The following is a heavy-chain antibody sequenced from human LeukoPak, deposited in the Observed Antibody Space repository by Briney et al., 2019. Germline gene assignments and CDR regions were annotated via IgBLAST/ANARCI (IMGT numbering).Heavy chain of an antibody. CDR2: INPNSGGT. V-gene: IGHV1-2*02. CDR3: ARSTQYCSSTSCYTEGFDY. Sequence: ASVKVSCKASGYTFTGYYMHWVRQAPGPGHEWMGWINPNSGGTNYAQKFQGRVTMTRDTSISTAYMELSRLRSDDTAVYYCARSTQYCSSTSCYTEGFDYWGQGTLVTVSS. CDR1: GYTFTGYY. J-gene: IGHJ4*02. D-gene: IGHD2-2*02.